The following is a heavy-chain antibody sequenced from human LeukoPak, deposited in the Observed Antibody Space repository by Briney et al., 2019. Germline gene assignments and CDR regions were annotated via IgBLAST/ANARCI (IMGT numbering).Heavy chain of an antibody. J-gene: IGHJ4*02. D-gene: IGHD3-22*01. V-gene: IGHV4-59*01. CDR3: ARGGRFSGYSYAY. Sequence: SETLPLTCTVSGGSIRSYYWSWIRQPPGKGLEWIGYIYYSGSTNYNPSLKSRVTISVDTSKNQFSLKLSSVTAADTAVYYCARGGRFSGYSYAYWGQGTLVTVSS. CDR1: GGSIRSYY. CDR2: IYYSGST.